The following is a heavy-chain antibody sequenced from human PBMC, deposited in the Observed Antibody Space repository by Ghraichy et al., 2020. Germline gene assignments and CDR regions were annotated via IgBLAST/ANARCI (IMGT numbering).Heavy chain of an antibody. CDR3: AKDPNVLRVSEWLPPRDSRYHHYGLVV. CDR1: GFTFSNFA. V-gene: IGHV3-23*01. CDR2: ISGSGDDT. Sequence: GGSLRLSCAGSGFTFSNFAMDWVRQAPGKGLEWVSAISGSGDDTFYADSVKGRFTISRDNSKNRLYLQMNSLRGDDTAVYYCAKDPNVLRVSEWLPPRDSRYHHYGLVVGGQGTTVTVAS. J-gene: IGHJ6*02. D-gene: IGHD3-3*01.